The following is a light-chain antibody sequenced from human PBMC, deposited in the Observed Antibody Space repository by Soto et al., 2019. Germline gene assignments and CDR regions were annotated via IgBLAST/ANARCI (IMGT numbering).Light chain of an antibody. Sequence: DIQLTQSPSTLTASVGDRVTIGCRASESISYWLAWYQQKPGKAPKLLIYDASSMRSGVPSRLIGSGSGTEFSLTIITLQPDDSATTPCQQYDRYSSPFRQGTQLEI. V-gene: IGKV1-5*01. J-gene: IGKJ2*01. CDR2: DAS. CDR1: ESISYW. CDR3: QQYDRYSSP.